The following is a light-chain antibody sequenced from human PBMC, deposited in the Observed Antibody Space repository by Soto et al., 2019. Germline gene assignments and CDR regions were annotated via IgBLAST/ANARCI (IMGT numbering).Light chain of an antibody. Sequence: DIQMTQSPSTLSASVGDRVTITCQPSQSISTLLAWYQQKPGRAPTLLIYKASTLESGVPSRFSGSTSGTAFTLTISSLQPDDSATYYCQQYSGYPLTFGQGTRLEIK. J-gene: IGKJ5*01. CDR1: QSISTL. CDR3: QQYSGYPLT. CDR2: KAS. V-gene: IGKV1-5*03.